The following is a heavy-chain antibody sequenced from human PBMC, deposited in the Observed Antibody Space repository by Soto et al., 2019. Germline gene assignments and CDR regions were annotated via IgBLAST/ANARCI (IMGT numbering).Heavy chain of an antibody. Sequence: SETLSLTCTVSGGSISSGDYYWSWIRQPPGKGLEWIGYIYYSGSTYYNPSLKSRVTISVDTSKNQFSLKLSSVTAADTAVYYCARDSITMVRGVIYYYYGMDVWGQGTTVTVSS. D-gene: IGHD3-10*01. CDR1: GGSISSGDYY. J-gene: IGHJ6*02. V-gene: IGHV4-30-4*01. CDR3: ARDSITMVRGVIYYYYGMDV. CDR2: IYYSGST.